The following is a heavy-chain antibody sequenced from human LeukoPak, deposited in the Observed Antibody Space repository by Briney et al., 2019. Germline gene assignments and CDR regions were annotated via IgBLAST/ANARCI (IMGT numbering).Heavy chain of an antibody. J-gene: IGHJ4*02. CDR3: ARAVDTAMAFDY. CDR1: GFTFSSYS. V-gene: IGHV3-21*01. D-gene: IGHD5-18*01. CDR2: ISSSSSYI. Sequence: GGSLRLSCAASGFTFSSYSMNWVRQAPGKGLEWVSSISSSSSYIYYADSVKGRFTISRDNAKNSLYLQMNSPRAEDTAVYYCARAVDTAMAFDYWGQGTLVTVSS.